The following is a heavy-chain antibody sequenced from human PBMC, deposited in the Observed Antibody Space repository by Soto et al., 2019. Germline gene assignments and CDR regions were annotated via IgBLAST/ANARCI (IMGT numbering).Heavy chain of an antibody. CDR3: ARNVVVPAPAAFDI. CDR1: GGSISSSSYY. CDR2: IYYSGNT. Sequence: QLQLQESGPGLVKPSETLSLTCTVSGGSISSSSYYWGWIRQPPGKGLEWIGSIYYSGNTYYNPSREGRVTISVDTSKNQFSLMLSSVTAADTAVYYCARNVVVPAPAAFDILGQGTMVTVSS. V-gene: IGHV4-39*01. J-gene: IGHJ3*02. D-gene: IGHD2-2*01.